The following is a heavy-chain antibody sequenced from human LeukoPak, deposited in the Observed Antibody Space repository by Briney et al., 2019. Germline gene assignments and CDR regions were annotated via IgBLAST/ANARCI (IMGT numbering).Heavy chain of an antibody. Sequence: PGGSLRLSCAASGFTFSSYAMSWVRQAPGKGLEWVSAISGSGGSTYYADSVKGRFTISRDNAKNSLFLQMNSLRAEDSAVYYCARAGRDLSFDYWGQGTLVTVSS. CDR3: ARAGRDLSFDY. CDR2: ISGSGGST. D-gene: IGHD3-16*02. CDR1: GFTFSSYA. J-gene: IGHJ4*02. V-gene: IGHV3-23*01.